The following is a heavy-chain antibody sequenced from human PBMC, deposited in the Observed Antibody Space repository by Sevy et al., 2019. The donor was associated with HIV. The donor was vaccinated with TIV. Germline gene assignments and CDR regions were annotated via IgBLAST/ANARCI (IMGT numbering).Heavy chain of an antibody. J-gene: IGHJ6*02. V-gene: IGHV4-61*01. Sequence: SETLSLTCTVSGGSVSSGSYYWSWIRQPPGKGLEWIGYIYYSGSTNYNPSLKSRVTISVDTSKNQFSLKLSSVTAADTGVYYCARGTVTTYYYGMDVWGQGTTVTVSS. D-gene: IGHD4-17*01. CDR2: IYYSGST. CDR3: ARGTVTTYYYGMDV. CDR1: GGSVSSGSYY.